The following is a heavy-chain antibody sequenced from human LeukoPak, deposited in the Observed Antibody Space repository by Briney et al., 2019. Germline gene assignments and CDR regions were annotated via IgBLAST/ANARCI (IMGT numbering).Heavy chain of an antibody. D-gene: IGHD3-10*01. CDR2: ISSSRGYI. CDR3: ARDLRVWYGTAEI. V-gene: IGHV3-21*01. J-gene: IGHJ3*02. CDR1: GFTLSTYS. Sequence: GGSLTLSCAASGFTLSTYSMNYPPEATGKAVEWVSSISSSRGYIYYAASVKGRSTIYRDNAKSSLYLQRNSLTADDTAIYYCARDLRVWYGTAEIWGQGTMVTVSS.